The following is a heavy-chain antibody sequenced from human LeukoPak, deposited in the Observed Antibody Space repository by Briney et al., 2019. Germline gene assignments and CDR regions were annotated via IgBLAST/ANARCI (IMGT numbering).Heavy chain of an antibody. Sequence: PSETLSLTCAVYGGSFSGYYWSWIRQPPGKGLEWIGEINHSGSTNYNPSLKSRVTISVDTSKTQFSLKLSSVTAADTAVYYCARAYSSSWQVAWGQGTLVTVSS. CDR2: INHSGST. J-gene: IGHJ5*02. D-gene: IGHD6-13*01. CDR3: ARAYSSSWQVA. V-gene: IGHV4-34*01. CDR1: GGSFSGYY.